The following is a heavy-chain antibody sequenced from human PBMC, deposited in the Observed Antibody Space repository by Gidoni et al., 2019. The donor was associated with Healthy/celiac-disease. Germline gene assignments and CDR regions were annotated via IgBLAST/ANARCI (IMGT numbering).Heavy chain of an antibody. D-gene: IGHD3-22*01. Sequence: QVQLVQSGAEVKKPGSSVKVSCKASGGTFSSYAISWVRQAPGQGLEWMGGIIPIFGTANYAQKFQGRVTITADESTSTAYMELSSLRSEDTAVYYCARATYYYDSSGYGWFDPWGQGTLVTVSS. CDR3: ARATYYYDSSGYGWFDP. V-gene: IGHV1-69*01. J-gene: IGHJ5*02. CDR1: GGTFSSYA. CDR2: IIPIFGTA.